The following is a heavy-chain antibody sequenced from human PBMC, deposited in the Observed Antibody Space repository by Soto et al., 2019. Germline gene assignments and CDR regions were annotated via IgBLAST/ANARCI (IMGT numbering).Heavy chain of an antibody. J-gene: IGHJ6*02. CDR3: ARDKYDILPGYPQEYGFDL. CDR2: ISYDGSKK. Sequence: QVQLVESGGGVVQPGRSLRLSCAASGFTFSSHAMHWVRQTPGKGLEWVALISYDGSKKYYAGSVQGRCTIYRDNSKNTLYLQMNSLRAEDTAVFYCARDKYDILPGYPQEYGFDLWGQGTTVTVSS. CDR1: GFTFSSHA. D-gene: IGHD3-9*01. V-gene: IGHV3-30-3*01.